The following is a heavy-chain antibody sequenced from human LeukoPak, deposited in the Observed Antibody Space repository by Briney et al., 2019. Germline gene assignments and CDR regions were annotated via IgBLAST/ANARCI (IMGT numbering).Heavy chain of an antibody. J-gene: IGHJ4*02. CDR3: ARTDGKQLPPRF. V-gene: IGHV4-59*08. Sequence: SETLSLTCTVSGGSISSYYWSWIRQPPGKGLGWIGYIDYSGSTNYNPSLKSRVTISVDTSKNQFSLKLSSVTAADTAVYFCARTDGKQLPPRFWGQGTLVTVSP. CDR2: IDYSGST. CDR1: GGSISSYY. D-gene: IGHD5-18*01.